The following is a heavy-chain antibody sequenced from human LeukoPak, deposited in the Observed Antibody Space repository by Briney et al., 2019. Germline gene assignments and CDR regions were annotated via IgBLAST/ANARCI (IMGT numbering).Heavy chain of an antibody. J-gene: IGHJ4*02. CDR1: GGSISSGSYY. CDR2: IYTSGST. CDR3: ARRGPDYFDY. Sequence: SQTLSLTCTVSGGSISSGSYYWSWIRQPAGKGLEWIGRIYTSGSTNYNPSLKSPVTISVDTSKDQFSLKLSSVTAADTAVYYCARRGPDYFDYWGQGTLVTVSS. V-gene: IGHV4-61*02.